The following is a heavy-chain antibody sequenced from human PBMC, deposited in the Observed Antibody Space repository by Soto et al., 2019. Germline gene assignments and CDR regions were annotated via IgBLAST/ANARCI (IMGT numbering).Heavy chain of an antibody. CDR2: IFGGNGNT. CDR1: GNTFPSYI. V-gene: IGHV1-3*01. CDR3: ARGLGVALNTPLGY. Sequence: QVHLVQSGAEVKKPGASVKVSCKTSGNTFPSYIMHWVRRAPGQRLEWMGWIFGGNGNTKYSQKFQDRFTITRDTPAITVYMELNSLTSEDTAVYYCARGLGVALNTPLGYWGQGTQVTVSS. J-gene: IGHJ4*02. D-gene: IGHD6-19*01.